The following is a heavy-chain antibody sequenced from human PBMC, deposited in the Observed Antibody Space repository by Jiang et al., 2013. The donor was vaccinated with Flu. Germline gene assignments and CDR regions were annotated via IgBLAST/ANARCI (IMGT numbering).Heavy chain of an antibody. Sequence: PGLVKPSETLSLTCTVSGGSISTYYWSWIRQPPGKGLEWIGYIYYSGSTNYNPSLKSRVTISVDTSKNQFSLKLSSVTAADTAVYYCARRNVDYYEFDFWGQGTLVTVSS. J-gene: IGHJ4*02. CDR2: IYYSGST. CDR1: GGSISTYY. V-gene: IGHV4-59*08. CDR3: ARRNVDYYEFDF. D-gene: IGHD3-22*01.